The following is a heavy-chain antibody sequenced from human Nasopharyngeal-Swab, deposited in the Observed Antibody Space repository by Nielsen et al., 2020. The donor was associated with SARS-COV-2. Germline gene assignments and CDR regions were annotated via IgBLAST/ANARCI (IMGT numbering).Heavy chain of an antibody. D-gene: IGHD4-23*01. V-gene: IGHV5-51*01. CDR2: MNPGDPNP. Sequence: GESLKISCKVSGFRFTSYWIGWVRQMPGKGPEWMGMMNPGDPNPRYSPSFEGQVTMSADKSISTAYLQWSSLKASDTAIYYCARSSGNSLDYWGQGTLVTVSS. CDR3: ARSSGNSLDY. CDR1: GFRFTSYW. J-gene: IGHJ4*02.